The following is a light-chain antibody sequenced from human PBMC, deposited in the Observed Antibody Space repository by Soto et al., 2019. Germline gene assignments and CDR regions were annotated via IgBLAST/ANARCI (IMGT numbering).Light chain of an antibody. CDR1: SSDVGVYNY. J-gene: IGLJ2*01. V-gene: IGLV2-8*01. CDR3: SSFAGNNNLV. CDR2: EVS. Sequence: QSVLTQPPSASGSPGQSVTISCTGTSSDVGVYNYVSWYQQHPGKAPKLMIYEVSKRPSGVPDRFSGSKSGNTASLTVSGLQAEDEAAYYCSSFAGNNNLVFGGGTKVTVL.